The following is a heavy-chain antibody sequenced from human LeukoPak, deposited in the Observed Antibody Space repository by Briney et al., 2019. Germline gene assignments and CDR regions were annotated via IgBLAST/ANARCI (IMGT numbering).Heavy chain of an antibody. V-gene: IGHV3-23*01. CDR3: AKGIVTTVTAVNY. Sequence: GGSLRLSCAASGFTFTNYAMSWVPQAPGRGLEWVSAITGSGGSTYYADSVKGRFTISRDNSKDTLYLQMNSLRAEDTAVYYCAKGIVTTVTAVNYWGQGTLVTVSS. J-gene: IGHJ4*02. D-gene: IGHD4-17*01. CDR2: ITGSGGST. CDR1: GFTFTNYA.